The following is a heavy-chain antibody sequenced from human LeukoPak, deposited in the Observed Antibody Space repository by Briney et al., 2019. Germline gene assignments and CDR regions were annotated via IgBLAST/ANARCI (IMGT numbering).Heavy chain of an antibody. CDR2: ISSSSSTI. CDR3: ARDPGPYGSGGRGYDY. Sequence: GGSLRLSCAASGFTFSSYSMNWVRRAPGKGLEWVSYISSSSSTIYYADSVKGRFTNSRDNAKNSLYLQMNSLGDEDTAVYYCARDPGPYGSGGRGYDYWGQGTLVTVSS. CDR1: GFTFSSYS. D-gene: IGHD3-10*01. V-gene: IGHV3-48*02. J-gene: IGHJ4*02.